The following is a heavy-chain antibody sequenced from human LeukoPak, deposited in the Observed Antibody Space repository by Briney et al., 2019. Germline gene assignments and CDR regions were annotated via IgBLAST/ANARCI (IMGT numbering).Heavy chain of an antibody. V-gene: IGHV3-30*18. CDR2: ISYDGSNK. CDR3: AKAGLTVTSFDY. CDR1: GFTFSSYG. D-gene: IGHD4-17*01. J-gene: IGHJ4*02. Sequence: GGSLRLSCAASGFTFSSYGMHWVRQAPGKGLEWVAVISYDGSNKYYADSVKGRFTISRDNSKNTLYLQMNSLRAEDMAVYYCAKAGLTVTSFDYWGQGTLVTVSS.